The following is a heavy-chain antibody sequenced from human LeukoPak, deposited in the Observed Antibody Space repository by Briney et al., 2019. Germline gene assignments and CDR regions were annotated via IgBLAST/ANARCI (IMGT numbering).Heavy chain of an antibody. D-gene: IGHD3-22*01. CDR3: AREGLNYYDSSGAAHDY. CDR1: GYTFTSYG. Sequence: GASVKVSCKGSGYTFTSYGISWVRQAPGQGHEWMGWIRAYNGNTNYAQKLQGRVTMTTDTSTSTAYMELRSLRSDDTAVYYCAREGLNYYDSSGAAHDYWGQGTLVTVSS. CDR2: IRAYNGNT. J-gene: IGHJ4*02. V-gene: IGHV1-18*01.